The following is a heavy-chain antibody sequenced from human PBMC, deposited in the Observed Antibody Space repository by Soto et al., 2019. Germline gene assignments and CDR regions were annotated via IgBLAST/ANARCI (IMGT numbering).Heavy chain of an antibody. V-gene: IGHV4-39*01. CDR2: ISYTGNT. CDR1: GDSISSRSYY. Sequence: LQESGPGLVKPSETLSLTCSVFGDSISSRSYYWAWIRRPPGMGLEWIASISYTGNTYYNPSLTSRAAISGDTSKTQFSLKLSFVTAADTAVYYCARFSWYDGDSITNYYMDFWGNGATVTVSS. D-gene: IGHD6-13*01. CDR3: ARFSWYDGDSITNYYMDF. J-gene: IGHJ6*03.